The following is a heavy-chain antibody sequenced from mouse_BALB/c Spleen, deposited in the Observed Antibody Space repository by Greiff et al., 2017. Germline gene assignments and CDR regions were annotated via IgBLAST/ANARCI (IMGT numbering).Heavy chain of an antibody. Sequence: EVQLVESGGGLVQPGGSLKLSCAASGFTFSSYGMSWVRQTPDKRLELVATINSNGGSTYYPDSVKGRFTISRDNAKNTLYLQMSSLKSEDTAMYYCARDGYDGYFDYWGQGTTLTVSS. CDR2: INSNGGST. CDR1: GFTFSSYG. J-gene: IGHJ2*01. V-gene: IGHV5-6-3*01. CDR3: ARDGYDGYFDY. D-gene: IGHD2-14*01.